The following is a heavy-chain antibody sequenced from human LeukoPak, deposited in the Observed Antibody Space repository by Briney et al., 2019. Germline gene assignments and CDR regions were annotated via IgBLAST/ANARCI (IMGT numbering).Heavy chain of an antibody. CDR2: IFYSGTT. V-gene: IGHV4-39*07. CDR1: GGSISSSTYY. J-gene: IGHJ3*01. Sequence: PSETLSLTCTVSGGSISSSTYYWGWIRQPPGKGLEWIGSIFYSGTTYHNPSLKSRVTISLDTSKNQFSLKLSSVTAADTAVYYCVRDPPRAYDSSAYTVGAFDVWGQGTMVTVSS. D-gene: IGHD3-22*01. CDR3: VRDPPRAYDSSAYTVGAFDV.